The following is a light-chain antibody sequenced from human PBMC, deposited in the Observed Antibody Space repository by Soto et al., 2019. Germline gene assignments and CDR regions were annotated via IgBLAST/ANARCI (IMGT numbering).Light chain of an antibody. V-gene: IGLV2-8*01. Sequence: ALTQPPSASGSPGQSVTISCTGTSSDVVAYNYVSWYQQLPGKAPKLIIYEVSKRPSGVPDRFSGSKSGNAASLTVSGLQAEDEADYYCTSYAGTYSFFYVFGTGTKVTVL. J-gene: IGLJ1*01. CDR2: EVS. CDR3: TSYAGTYSFFYV. CDR1: SSDVVAYNY.